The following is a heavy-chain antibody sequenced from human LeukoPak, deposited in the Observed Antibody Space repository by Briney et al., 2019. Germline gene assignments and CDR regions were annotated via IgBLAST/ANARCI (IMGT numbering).Heavy chain of an antibody. CDR3: ARHGRGSSCDY. CDR1: GFISSDYY. V-gene: IGHV3-11*03. Sequence: PGGSLRLSFAASGFISSDYYTSWIRQAPGQGLEWISYITSSSTSYTNYAGSVKGRFTISRDNAKNSLYLQMNSLTSDDTAVYYCARHGRGSSCDYWGQGTLVTVSS. D-gene: IGHD1-14*01. CDR2: ITSSSTSYT. J-gene: IGHJ4*02.